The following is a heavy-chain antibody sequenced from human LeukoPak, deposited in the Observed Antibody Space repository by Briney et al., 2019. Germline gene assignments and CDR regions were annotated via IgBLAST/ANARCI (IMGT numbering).Heavy chain of an antibody. D-gene: IGHD3-22*01. V-gene: IGHV4-34*01. Sequence: PSETLSLTCAVYGGSFSGYYWSWIRQPPGKGLEWIGEINHSGSTNYNPSLKSRVTISVDTSKNQFSLKLSSVTAADTAVYYCARRGTHYYDSSGVRDYYFDYWGQGTLVTVSS. J-gene: IGHJ4*02. CDR3: ARRGTHYYDSSGVRDYYFDY. CDR2: INHSGST. CDR1: GGSFSGYY.